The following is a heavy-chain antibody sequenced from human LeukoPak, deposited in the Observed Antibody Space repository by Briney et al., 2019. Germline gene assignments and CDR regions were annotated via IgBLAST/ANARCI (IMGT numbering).Heavy chain of an antibody. CDR2: IYTSGST. D-gene: IGHD2-2*03. CDR1: GGSISSGSYY. V-gene: IGHV4-61*02. J-gene: IGHJ6*04. CDR3: ARDVGYCSSTSCYYHYYGMDV. Sequence: SEALSLTCTVSGGSISSGSYYWSWIRRPAGKGLEWIGRIYTSGSTNYNPSLKSRVTISVDTSKNQFSLKLSSVTAADTAVYYCARDVGYCSSTSCYYHYYGMDVWGKGTTVTVSS.